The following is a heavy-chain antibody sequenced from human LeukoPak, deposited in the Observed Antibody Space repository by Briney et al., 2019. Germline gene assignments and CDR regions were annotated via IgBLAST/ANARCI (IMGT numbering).Heavy chain of an antibody. CDR1: GGSISIFY. Sequence: SETLSLTCTVSGGSISIFYWSWVRQPPGKGLEWIGDIYYSGTTNYNPSLKSRVTISLDTSKNQFSLRLSSVTAADTAVYYCARIDAVAATPTSFDYWGQGTLVTVSS. V-gene: IGHV4-59*01. D-gene: IGHD6-19*01. CDR2: IYYSGTT. CDR3: ARIDAVAATPTSFDY. J-gene: IGHJ4*02.